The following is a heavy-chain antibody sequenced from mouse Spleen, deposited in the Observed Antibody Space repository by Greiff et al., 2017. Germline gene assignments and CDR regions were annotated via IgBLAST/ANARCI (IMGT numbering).Heavy chain of an antibody. J-gene: IGHJ2*01. CDR2: INPSTGGT. Sequence: EVQLQQSGPELVKPGASVKPGASGYSFTGYYMNWVKQSPEKSLEWIGEINPSTGGTTYNQKFKAKATLTVDKSSSTAYMQLKSLTSEDSAVYYCARSGTGFDYWGQGTTLTVSS. CDR1: GYSFTGYY. D-gene: IGHD4-1*01. CDR3: ARSGTGFDY. V-gene: IGHV1-42*01.